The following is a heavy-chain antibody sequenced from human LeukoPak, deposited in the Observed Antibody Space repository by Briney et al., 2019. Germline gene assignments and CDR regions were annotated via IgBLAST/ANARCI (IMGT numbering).Heavy chain of an antibody. CDR3: ARTNWGYVRDY. D-gene: IGHD7-27*01. J-gene: IGHJ4*02. CDR2: INHSGST. CDR1: GGSISSYY. Sequence: SETLSLTCTVSGGSISSYYWSWIRQPPGKGLEWIGEINHSGSTNYNPSLKSRVTISVDTSKNQFSLKLSSVTAADTAMYYCARTNWGYVRDYWGQGTLVTVSS. V-gene: IGHV4-34*01.